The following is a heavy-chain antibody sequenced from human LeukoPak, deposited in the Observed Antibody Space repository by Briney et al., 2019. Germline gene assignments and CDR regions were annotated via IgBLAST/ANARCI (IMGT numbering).Heavy chain of an antibody. CDR2: IYYSGST. J-gene: IGHJ4*02. CDR3: ARGALRYYGSGSYYNLDY. D-gene: IGHD3-10*01. CDR1: GGSISSYY. V-gene: IGHV4-59*01. Sequence: SETLSLTCTVSGGSISSYYWSWIRQPPGKGLEWIGYIYYSGSTNYNPSLKSRVTISVDTSKNQSSLKLSSVTAADTAVYYCARGALRYYGSGSYYNLDYWGQGTLVTVSS.